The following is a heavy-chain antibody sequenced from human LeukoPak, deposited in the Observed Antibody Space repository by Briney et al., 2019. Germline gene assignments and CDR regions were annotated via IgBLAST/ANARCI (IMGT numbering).Heavy chain of an antibody. D-gene: IGHD6-19*01. Sequence: GGSLRLSCAASGFTFSSYGMHWVRQAPGKGLEWVAFIRYDGSNKYYADSVKGRFTVSRDNSKHTLYLQMNSLRAEDTAVYYCAKPHFSGWYSGGDEYDMYFDDWGQGTLVTVSS. J-gene: IGHJ4*02. CDR3: AKPHFSGWYSGGDEYDMYFDD. CDR1: GFTFSSYG. V-gene: IGHV3-30*02. CDR2: IRYDGSNK.